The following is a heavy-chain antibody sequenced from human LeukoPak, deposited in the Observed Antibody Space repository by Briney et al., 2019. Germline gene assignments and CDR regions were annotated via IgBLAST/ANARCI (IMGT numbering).Heavy chain of an antibody. CDR3: VVILVPGGVWHFDL. V-gene: IGHV3-33*03. CDR2: IYSGGGTTK. D-gene: IGHD2-2*01. J-gene: IGHJ2*01. CDR1: GLTFRNYG. Sequence: PGTPLRLSCVASGLTFRNYGFHWVRQAPGKGLEWVAIIYSGGGTTKYYAESVKDRFTITRDDSRDTLYLQMNSLRAEDTAVYYCVVILVPGGVWHFDLWGRGTLVTDSS.